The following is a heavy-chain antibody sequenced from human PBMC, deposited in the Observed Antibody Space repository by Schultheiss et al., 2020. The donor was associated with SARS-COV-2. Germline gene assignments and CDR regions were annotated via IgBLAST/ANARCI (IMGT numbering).Heavy chain of an antibody. J-gene: IGHJ4*02. V-gene: IGHV3-30*18. CDR2: LSHSGSTQ. CDR3: AKDEGFDY. Sequence: GGSLRLSCAASGKFTFSSYGMHWVRQAPGKGLEWVAGLSHSGSTQYYADSVMGRFTISRDNSKNTLYLQMNSLRAEDTAVYYCAKDEGFDYWGQGTLVTVSS. CDR1: GKFTFSSYG.